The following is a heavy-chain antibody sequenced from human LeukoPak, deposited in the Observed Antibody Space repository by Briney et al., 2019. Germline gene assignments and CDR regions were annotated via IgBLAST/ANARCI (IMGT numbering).Heavy chain of an antibody. Sequence: PGGSLRLSCAASGFTFSSYEMNWVGQAPGKGLEWLSYINTSGRTIYYADSVKGRFTISRDNAKNSLFLQMNSLRAEDTAVYYCARDHTWSPDYWGQGTLVTVSS. CDR2: INTSGRTI. CDR1: GFTFSSYE. V-gene: IGHV3-48*03. CDR3: ARDHTWSPDY. D-gene: IGHD1-26*01. J-gene: IGHJ4*02.